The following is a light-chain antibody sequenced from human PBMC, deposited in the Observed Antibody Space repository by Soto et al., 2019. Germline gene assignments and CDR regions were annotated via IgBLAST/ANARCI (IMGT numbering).Light chain of an antibody. CDR3: QQFGSSSWT. V-gene: IGKV3-20*01. CDR1: QSVSSSY. Sequence: ESVLTQSPGTLSLSPGEKATLSCRASQSVSSSYLAWYQQKPGQAPRLLIYGASSRATGIPDRFSGSGSGTVFTLIVSRLEPEDFAVYYCQQFGSSSWTFGQGTKVEIK. CDR2: GAS. J-gene: IGKJ1*01.